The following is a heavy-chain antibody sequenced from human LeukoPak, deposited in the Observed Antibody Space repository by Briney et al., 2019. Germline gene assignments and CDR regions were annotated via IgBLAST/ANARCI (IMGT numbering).Heavy chain of an antibody. CDR3: ARGSQQLVRYYYYYYGMDV. V-gene: IGHV6-1*01. CDR2: TYYRSKWYN. J-gene: IGHJ6*02. D-gene: IGHD6-13*01. Sequence: SQTLSLTCAISGDSVSSNSAAWNWIRQSPSRGLEWLGRTYYRSKWYNDYAVSVKSRTTINPDTSKNQFSLQLNSVTPEDTAVYYCARGSQQLVRYYYYYYGMDVWGQGTTVTVSS. CDR1: GDSVSSNSAA.